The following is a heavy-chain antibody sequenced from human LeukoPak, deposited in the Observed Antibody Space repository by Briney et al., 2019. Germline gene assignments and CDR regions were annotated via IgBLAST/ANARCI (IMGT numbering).Heavy chain of an antibody. V-gene: IGHV3-20*04. CDR2: INWNGGST. D-gene: IGHD3-22*01. Sequence: GGSLRLSCAASGFTFDDYGMSWVRQAPGKGLEWVSGINWNGGSTGYADSVKGRFTISRDNAKNSLYLQMNSLRAEDTALFYCARGAYDSSGYYPGYFDYWGQGTLVTVSS. CDR3: ARGAYDSSGYYPGYFDY. CDR1: GFTFDDYG. J-gene: IGHJ4*02.